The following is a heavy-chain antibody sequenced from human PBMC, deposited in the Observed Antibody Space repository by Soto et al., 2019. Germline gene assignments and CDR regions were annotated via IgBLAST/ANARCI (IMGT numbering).Heavy chain of an antibody. CDR1: GFTFGNYA. V-gene: IGHV3-23*01. CDR3: AQAISRERQIDY. J-gene: IGHJ4*02. Sequence: WGSLRLSCAASGFTFGNYAMGWVRQAPGKGLEWVSTISSTADGTDYADSVKGRFTISRDNSKNTLYLQMNSLRAEDTAVYYCAQAISRERQIDYWGQGTLVTVSS. D-gene: IGHD1-26*01. CDR2: ISSTADGT.